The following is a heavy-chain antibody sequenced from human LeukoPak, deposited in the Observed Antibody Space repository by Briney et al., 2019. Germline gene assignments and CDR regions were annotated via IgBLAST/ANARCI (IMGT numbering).Heavy chain of an antibody. CDR2: ISPTGSTT. CDR1: GNYW. J-gene: IGHJ4*02. CDR3: ARGPNSNWSGLDF. D-gene: IGHD6-6*01. Sequence: GGSLRLSCAASGNYWMHWVRQAPGKGLVWVSRISPTGSTTSYADSVKGRFTVSRDNAKNTLYLQVNNLRAEDTAVYYCARGPNSNWSGLDFWGQGTLLTVSS. V-gene: IGHV3-74*01.